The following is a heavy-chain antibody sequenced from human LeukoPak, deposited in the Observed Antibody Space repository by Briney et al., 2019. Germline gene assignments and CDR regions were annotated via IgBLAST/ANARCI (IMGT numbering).Heavy chain of an antibody. V-gene: IGHV4-39*01. Sequence: PSETLSLTCSVSGGSISSFTTHYWGWIRQPPGKGLEWIGSMYYSGTTYYNPSLESRVTISVDTSKNQFSLNLSSVTAADTAVYYCARADYSSTWSHDYYYMDVWGKGTTVTVSS. CDR1: GGSISSFTTHY. D-gene: IGHD6-13*01. J-gene: IGHJ6*03. CDR3: ARADYSSTWSHDYYYMDV. CDR2: MYYSGTT.